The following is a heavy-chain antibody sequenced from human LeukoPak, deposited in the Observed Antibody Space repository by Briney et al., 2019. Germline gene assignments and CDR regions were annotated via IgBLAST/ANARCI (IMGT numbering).Heavy chain of an antibody. CDR1: GYTFTGYY. D-gene: IGHD3-22*01. J-gene: IGHJ4*02. CDR3: ARAPGYYDSSGYYGDY. V-gene: IGHV1-2*02. Sequence: GASVKVSCRASGYTFTGYYMHWVRQAPGQGLEWMRWINPDSGGTNYAQKFQGRVTMTRDTSISTAYMELSRLRSDDTAVYYCARAPGYYDSSGYYGDYWGQGTLVTVSS. CDR2: INPDSGGT.